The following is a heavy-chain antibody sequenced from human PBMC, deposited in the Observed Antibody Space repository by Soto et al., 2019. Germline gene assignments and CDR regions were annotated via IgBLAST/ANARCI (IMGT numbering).Heavy chain of an antibody. V-gene: IGHV4-39*01. Sequence: SETLSLTCTVSGGSISSSSYYWGWIRQPPGKGLEWIGSIYYSGSTYYNPSLKSRVTISVDTSKNQFSLKLSSVTAADTAVYYCARPEYSSSASPGAFDIWGQGTMVTVSS. D-gene: IGHD6-6*01. CDR3: ARPEYSSSASPGAFDI. CDR1: GGSISSSSYY. CDR2: IYYSGST. J-gene: IGHJ3*02.